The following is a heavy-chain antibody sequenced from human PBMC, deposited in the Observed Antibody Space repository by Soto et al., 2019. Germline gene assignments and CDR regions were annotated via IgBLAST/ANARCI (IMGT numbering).Heavy chain of an antibody. CDR3: ARDFYERRISWSYDYYYYYGMDV. D-gene: IGHD6-13*01. Sequence: GASVKVSCKASGYTFTGYYMHWVRQAPGQGLEWMGWINPNSGGTNYAQKFQGWVTMTRDTSISTAYMELSRLRSDDTAVYYCARDFYERRISWSYDYYYYYGMDVWGQGTTVTVSS. J-gene: IGHJ6*02. CDR2: INPNSGGT. V-gene: IGHV1-2*04. CDR1: GYTFTGYY.